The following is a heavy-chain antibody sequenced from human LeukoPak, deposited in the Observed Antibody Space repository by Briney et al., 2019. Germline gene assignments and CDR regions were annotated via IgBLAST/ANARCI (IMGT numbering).Heavy chain of an antibody. V-gene: IGHV4-61*02. D-gene: IGHD3-22*01. CDR1: GGSISSGSYY. Sequence: SETLSLXCTVSGGSISSGSYYWSWIRQPAEKGPEWIGRIYTSGSTNYNPSLKSRVTISVDTSKNQFSLKLSSVTAADTAVYYCASGYYYYDSSGYYYWYFDLWGRGTLVTVSS. J-gene: IGHJ2*01. CDR3: ASGYYYYDSSGYYYWYFDL. CDR2: IYTSGST.